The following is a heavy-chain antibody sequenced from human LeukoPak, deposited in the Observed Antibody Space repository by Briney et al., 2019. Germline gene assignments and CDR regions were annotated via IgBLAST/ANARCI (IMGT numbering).Heavy chain of an antibody. CDR2: INHSGST. CDR3: ARVLVRGVSLSDY. D-gene: IGHD3-10*01. Sequence: TSETLSLTCAVYGGSFSGYYWSWIRQPPGKGLEWIGEINHSGSTNYNPSLKSRVTISVDTSKNQFSLKLSSVTAADTAVYYCARVLVRGVSLSDYWGQGTLVTVSS. J-gene: IGHJ4*02. V-gene: IGHV4-34*01. CDR1: GGSFSGYY.